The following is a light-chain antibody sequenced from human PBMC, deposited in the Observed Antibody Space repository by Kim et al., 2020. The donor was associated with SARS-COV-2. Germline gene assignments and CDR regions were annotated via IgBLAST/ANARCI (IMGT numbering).Light chain of an antibody. J-gene: IGKJ2*01. CDR1: QRVRSNF. CDR3: QRYGGSPPHT. Sequence: SPGDRATLSCRASQRVRSNFLAWYQHKPGQAPRLLNYGASSRARGVPDRFSGSGSGTDFTLTINRLEPEDFAVYYCQRYGGSPPHTFGQGTKLEI. CDR2: GAS. V-gene: IGKV3-20*01.